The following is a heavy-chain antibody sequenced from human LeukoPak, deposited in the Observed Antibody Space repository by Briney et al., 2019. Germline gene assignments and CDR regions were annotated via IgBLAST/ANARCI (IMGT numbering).Heavy chain of an antibody. D-gene: IGHD4-11*01. V-gene: IGHV3-7*01. J-gene: IGHJ4*02. CDR2: IKGDESER. CDR3: ARGGATTGRFDY. CDR1: GGSFSGYY. Sequence: ETLSLTCAVYGGSFSGYYWSWVRQAPGKGLEWVANIKGDESERYYVDFVKGRFTISRDNAKNSLYLQMDSLRIDDTAVYYCARGGATTGRFDYWGQGTLVTGSS.